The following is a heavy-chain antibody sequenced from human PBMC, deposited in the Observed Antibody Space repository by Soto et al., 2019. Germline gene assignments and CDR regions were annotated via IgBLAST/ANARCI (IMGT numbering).Heavy chain of an antibody. Sequence: QVQLQESGPGLVKASQTLSLTCTLSGASVSSAEHYWSWIRQPPGKGLEWIGYSYYSGGSYYNASLQRRVSISDDTSKNQFYLKLTSVSAADTAVYYCARLSGYDPAGAADKWGPGILVSVSS. V-gene: IGHV4-30-4*01. J-gene: IGHJ4*02. CDR2: SYYSGGS. D-gene: IGHD5-12*01. CDR3: ARLSGYDPAGAADK. CDR1: GASVSSAEHY.